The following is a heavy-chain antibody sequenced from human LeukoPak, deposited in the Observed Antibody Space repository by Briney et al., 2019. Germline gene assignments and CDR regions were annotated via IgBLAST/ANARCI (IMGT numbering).Heavy chain of an antibody. CDR1: GFIVSNNY. D-gene: IGHD2-8*01. J-gene: IGHJ4*02. CDR2: LYNTSDT. CDR3: ATPKDTNGPLNY. Sequence: GGSLRLSCAASGFIVSNNYMSWVRQAPGKGVECVSVLYNTSDTYYANSVKGRFTISRDNSKNTLYLQMSSLRTEDTAVYYCATPKDTNGPLNYWSQGTLVTVSS. V-gene: IGHV3-53*01.